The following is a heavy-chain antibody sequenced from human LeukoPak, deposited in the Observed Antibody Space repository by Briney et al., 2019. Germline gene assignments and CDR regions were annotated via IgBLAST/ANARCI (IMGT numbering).Heavy chain of an antibody. J-gene: IGHJ5*02. CDR3: ARDHYDFWSAINWFDP. V-gene: IGHV1-3*01. D-gene: IGHD3-3*01. CDR2: INAGNGNT. Sequence: ASVKVSCKASGYTFTSYAMHWVRQAPGQRLEWMGWINAGNGNTKYSQKFQGRVTITRDTSASTAYMELSSLRSEDTAVYYCARDHYDFWSAINWFDPWGQGTLVTVSS. CDR1: GYTFTSYA.